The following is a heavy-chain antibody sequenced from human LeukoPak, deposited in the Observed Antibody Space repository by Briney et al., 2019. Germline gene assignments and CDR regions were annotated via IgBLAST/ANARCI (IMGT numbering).Heavy chain of an antibody. Sequence: SSETLSLTCAVYGGSFSGYYWSWIRQPPGKGLEWIGEINHSGSTNYSPSLKSRVTMSVDTSKNLFSLKVSSVTAADTAVYCARGRSNYYGMDVWGQGTTVTVSS. CDR2: INHSGST. J-gene: IGHJ6*02. V-gene: IGHV4-34*01. CDR1: GGSFSGYY. D-gene: IGHD1-26*01. CDR3: ARGRSNYYGMDV.